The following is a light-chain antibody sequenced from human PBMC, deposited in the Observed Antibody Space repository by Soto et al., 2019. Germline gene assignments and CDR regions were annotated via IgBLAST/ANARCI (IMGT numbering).Light chain of an antibody. J-gene: IGKJ1*01. V-gene: IGKV3-20*01. CDR2: AAS. CDR3: QQYGSALWT. Sequence: EVVLTQSPGTLSLSPGETATLSCRASQSVTSNYLAWYQQKPGQAPRLLIYAASRRANGTPDRFSGSGSGTDFTLTISRLEPEDFAVYYCQQYGSALWTFGQGTKVELK. CDR1: QSVTSNY.